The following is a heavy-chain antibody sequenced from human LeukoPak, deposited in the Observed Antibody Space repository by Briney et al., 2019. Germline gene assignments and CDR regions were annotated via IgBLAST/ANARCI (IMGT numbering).Heavy chain of an antibody. V-gene: IGHV1-18*01. CDR2: ISANSVRS. CDR1: GYTFSTYG. J-gene: IGHJ6*03. Sequence: ASVKVSCKASGYTFSTYGLSWVRQAPGQGLEWMGWISANSVRSNYAQRLHDRVTMTSDTSTSTGYMDLRNLRSDDTAVYYCARGVYMDAWGTGTTVTVSS. CDR3: ARGVYMDA.